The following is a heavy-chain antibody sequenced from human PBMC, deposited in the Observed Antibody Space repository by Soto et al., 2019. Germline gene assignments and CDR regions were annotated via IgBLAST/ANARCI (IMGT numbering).Heavy chain of an antibody. D-gene: IGHD3-9*01. CDR1: GFTFSDYY. V-gene: IGHV3-11*01. J-gene: IGHJ3*02. CDR3: VGAQLTREACDI. Sequence: QVQLVESGGGFVKPGGSLRLSCAASGFTFSDYYMTWIRQAPGKGLEWVSYISNSGSNIYYADSVKGRFTISRDNAKNSLYLQMNSLRAEDTALSYCVGAQLTREACDIGGQGTTVTVSS. CDR2: ISNSGSNI.